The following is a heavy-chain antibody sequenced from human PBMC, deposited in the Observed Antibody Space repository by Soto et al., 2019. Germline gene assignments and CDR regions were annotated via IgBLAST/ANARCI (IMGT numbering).Heavy chain of an antibody. J-gene: IGHJ6*02. D-gene: IGHD3-10*01. CDR1: GGSISSYY. CDR3: ARDRGAGVRGVIRYYYYYGMDV. CDR2: IYYSGST. Sequence: PSETLSLTCTVSGGSISSYYWSWIRQPPGKGLEWIGYIYYSGSTNYNPSLKSRVTISVDTSKNQFSLKLSSVTAADTAVYYCARDRGAGVRGVIRYYYYYGMDVWGQGTTVTVSS. V-gene: IGHV4-59*01.